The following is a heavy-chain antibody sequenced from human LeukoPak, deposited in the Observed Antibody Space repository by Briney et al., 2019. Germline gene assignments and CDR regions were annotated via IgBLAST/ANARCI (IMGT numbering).Heavy chain of an antibody. D-gene: IGHD3-22*01. J-gene: IGHJ4*02. V-gene: IGHV1-8*01. CDR2: MNPNSGNT. Sequence: ASVKVSCKASGYTFTSYDINWVRQATGQGLEWMGWMNPNSGNTGYAQKFQGRVIMTRNTSISTAYMELSSLRSEDTAVYYCARVMRLRAYYDSSGYRLGYWGQGTLVTVSS. CDR1: GYTFTSYD. CDR3: ARVMRLRAYYDSSGYRLGY.